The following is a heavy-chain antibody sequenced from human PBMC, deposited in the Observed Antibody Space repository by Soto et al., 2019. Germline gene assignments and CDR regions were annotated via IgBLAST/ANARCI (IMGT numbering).Heavy chain of an antibody. Sequence: PGESLKISCKGSGYSFTSYWIGWVRQMPGKGLEWMGIIYRGDSEARYSPSFQGQGTISADKSISTAYLQWSSLKASDTAMYYCARTADRSSPFDPFDIWGPGTMVTVS. V-gene: IGHV5-51*01. J-gene: IGHJ3*02. CDR2: IYRGDSEA. CDR3: ARTADRSSPFDPFDI. CDR1: GYSFTSYW. D-gene: IGHD6-13*01.